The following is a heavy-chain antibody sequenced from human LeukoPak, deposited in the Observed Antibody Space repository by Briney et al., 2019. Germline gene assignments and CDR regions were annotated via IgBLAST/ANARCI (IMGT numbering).Heavy chain of an antibody. V-gene: IGHV3-49*04. CDR2: IRGKRYPGTT. CDR1: GFIFGEDA. J-gene: IGHJ5*01. D-gene: IGHD3-22*01. CDR3: TRGRDYHSAGYYHDS. Sequence: GGSLRLSCAASGFIFGEDAMSWVRQAPGKGLEWVGLIRGKRYPGTTEYAASVEGRFTISRDDYKSVAYLQMTSLEAEDTGMYYCTRGRDYHSAGYYHDSWGQGTLVTVSS.